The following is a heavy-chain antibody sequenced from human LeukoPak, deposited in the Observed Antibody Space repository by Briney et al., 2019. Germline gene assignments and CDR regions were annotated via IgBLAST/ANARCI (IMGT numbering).Heavy chain of an antibody. Sequence: PSETLSLTCTVSGDSVSSTSYYWGWIRQPPGKGLEWIGNINYSGSAYYNPSLKSRVTISTDTSKNQFSLKLSSVTAADTAVYYCASDSPFSSGYYGIYYYGMDVWGQGTTVTVSS. CDR3: ASDSPFSSGYYGIYYYGMDV. CDR1: GDSVSSTSYY. V-gene: IGHV4-39*07. CDR2: INYSGSA. J-gene: IGHJ6*02. D-gene: IGHD3-22*01.